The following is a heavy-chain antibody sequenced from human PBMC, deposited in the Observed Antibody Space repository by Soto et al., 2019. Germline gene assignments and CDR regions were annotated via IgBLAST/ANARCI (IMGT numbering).Heavy chain of an antibody. J-gene: IGHJ3*02. CDR3: ARAYQYDSSFGAFDI. CDR2: IQQAGSEQ. D-gene: IGHD3-22*01. V-gene: IGHV3-7*01. CDR1: EFTFTNYW. Sequence: EVKLVQSGGGLVRPGGSLRLSCAASEFTFTNYWMTWVRQAPGKGLEWVANIQQAGSEQYYLDSVRGRFTISRDNSDNSLFMQMDRLRAEDTAIYYGARAYQYDSSFGAFDIWGQGTMVTVSS.